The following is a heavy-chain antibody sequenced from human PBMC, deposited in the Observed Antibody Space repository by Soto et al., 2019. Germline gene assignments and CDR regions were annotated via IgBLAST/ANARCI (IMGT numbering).Heavy chain of an antibody. J-gene: IGHJ4*02. CDR3: TTDDPKNTY. Sequence: TGGSLRLSCAASGFTVSNAWMSWVRQAPGKGLEWVGRIKSKTNGGTTDYAAPVIGRFTISRDDSRNTLYLQMNSLETEDTAVYYCTTDDPKNTYWGQGTLVTVSS. CDR1: GFTVSNAW. D-gene: IGHD5-18*01. V-gene: IGHV3-15*01. CDR2: IKSKTNGGTT.